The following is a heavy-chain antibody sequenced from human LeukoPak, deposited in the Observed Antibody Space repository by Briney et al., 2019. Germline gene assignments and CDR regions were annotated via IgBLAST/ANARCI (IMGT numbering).Heavy chain of an antibody. Sequence: SETLSLTCTVSGGSISSYYWSWIRQPPGKGLEWIGYIYYSGSTNYTPSLKSRVTISVDTSKNQFSLKLTSVTAADTAVYYCVRVVALGAAGYYFDYWGQGSLVTVSS. D-gene: IGHD6-13*01. J-gene: IGHJ4*02. CDR3: VRVVALGAAGYYFDY. CDR2: IYYSGST. CDR1: GGSISSYY. V-gene: IGHV4-59*01.